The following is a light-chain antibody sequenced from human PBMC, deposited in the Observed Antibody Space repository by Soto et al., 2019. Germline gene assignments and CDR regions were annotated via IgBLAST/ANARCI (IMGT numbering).Light chain of an antibody. CDR1: QSVNNN. CDR2: GAS. CDR3: QQYKNWPLT. J-gene: IGKJ4*01. Sequence: EIVMTQSPATLSVSPGERANLSCRASQSVNNNLAWYQQKPGQAPRLLIYGASASANGIPARFSGSGSGTEFTLTISSLQSEDRSVYYCQQYKNWPLTFGGGTKVEIK. V-gene: IGKV3-15*01.